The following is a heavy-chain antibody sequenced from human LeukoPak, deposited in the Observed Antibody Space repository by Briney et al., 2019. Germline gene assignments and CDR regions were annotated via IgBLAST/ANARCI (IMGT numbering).Heavy chain of an antibody. CDR2: ISGSGGST. Sequence: GGSLRLSCAASGFTFSSYAMSWVRQAPGKGLEWVSAISGSGGSTYYADSVKGRFTISRDNSKNTLYLQMNSLRAEDTAVYYCAKDVRGGCSGGNCNDWGQGTLVTVSS. CDR3: AKDVRGGCSGGNCND. J-gene: IGHJ4*02. D-gene: IGHD2-15*01. V-gene: IGHV3-23*01. CDR1: GFTFSSYA.